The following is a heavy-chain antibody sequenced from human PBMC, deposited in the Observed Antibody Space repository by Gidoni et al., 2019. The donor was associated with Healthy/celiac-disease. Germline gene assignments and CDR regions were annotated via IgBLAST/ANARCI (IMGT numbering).Heavy chain of an antibody. CDR1: GYTLTELS. CDR2: FASEDGET. D-gene: IGHD3-10*01. Sequence: QVQLVQSGAEVKKPGASVKVSCKVSGYTLTELSMHWVRQAPGKGLEWMGGFASEDGETIYAQKFQGRVTMTEDTSTDTAYMELSSLRSEDTAVYYCATDYYGSGSSDYWGQGTLVTVSS. V-gene: IGHV1-24*01. CDR3: ATDYYGSGSSDY. J-gene: IGHJ4*02.